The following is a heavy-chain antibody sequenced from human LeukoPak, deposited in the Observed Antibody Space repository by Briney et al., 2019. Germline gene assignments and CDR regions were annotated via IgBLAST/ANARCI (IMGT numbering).Heavy chain of an antibody. Sequence: SQTLSLTCTVFGGSIISGDYYWSWVRQPPGKGLEWIGYIYYSGSTYYNPSLKSRITISVDSSRNQFSLKLSSVTAADTAVYYCARSKQWLVRGRPPSAFDYWGQGTLVTVSS. D-gene: IGHD6-19*01. V-gene: IGHV4-30-4*01. CDR1: GGSIISGDYY. J-gene: IGHJ4*02. CDR3: ARSKQWLVRGRPPSAFDY. CDR2: IYYSGST.